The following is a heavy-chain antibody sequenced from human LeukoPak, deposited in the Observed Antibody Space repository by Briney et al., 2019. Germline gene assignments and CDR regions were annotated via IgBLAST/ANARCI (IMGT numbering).Heavy chain of an antibody. D-gene: IGHD3-10*01. CDR2: ISWNSGSI. Sequence: GGSLRLSCAASGFTFDDYAMHWVRQAPGKGLEWVSGISWNSGSIGYADSVKGRFTISRDNAKNSLYLQMNSLRAEDTALYYCAKDYRYYYGSGSYLPYFDYWGQGTLVTVSS. CDR1: GFTFDDYA. V-gene: IGHV3-9*01. CDR3: AKDYRYYYGSGSYLPYFDY. J-gene: IGHJ4*02.